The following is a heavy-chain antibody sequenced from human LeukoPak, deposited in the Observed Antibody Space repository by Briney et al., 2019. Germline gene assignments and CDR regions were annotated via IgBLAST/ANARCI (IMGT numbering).Heavy chain of an antibody. CDR2: ISGSGGST. J-gene: IGHJ6*02. Sequence: SGGSLRLSCAAFGFTFSSYAMSWVRQAPGKGLEWVSAISGSGGSTYYADSVKGRFTISRDNSKNTLYLQMNSLRAEDTAVYYCAKQRDGDYGDLYGMDVWGQGTTVTVSS. CDR3: AKQRDGDYGDLYGMDV. D-gene: IGHD4-17*01. V-gene: IGHV3-23*01. CDR1: GFTFSSYA.